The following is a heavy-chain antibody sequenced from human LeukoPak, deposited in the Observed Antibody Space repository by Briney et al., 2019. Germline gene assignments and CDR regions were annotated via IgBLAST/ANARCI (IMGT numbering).Heavy chain of an antibody. CDR2: IYYSGST. Sequence: SQTLSLTCTVSGGSVRSSTYYWGWIRQPPGKGLEWIGNIYYSGSTYYNPSLKSRVTMSVDTSNNQFSLKMHSVTAADTAVYFCARLSKGRFFDYIFDYWGQGTLVTVSS. J-gene: IGHJ4*02. CDR3: ARLSKGRFFDYIFDY. CDR1: GGSVRSSTYY. V-gene: IGHV4-39*01. D-gene: IGHD3-9*01.